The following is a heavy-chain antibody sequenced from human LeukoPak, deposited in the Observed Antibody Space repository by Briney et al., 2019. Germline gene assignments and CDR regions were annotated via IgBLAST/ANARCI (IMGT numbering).Heavy chain of an antibody. CDR2: IYHSGST. D-gene: IGHD6-19*01. CDR1: GYSITSAYY. J-gene: IGHJ4*02. CDR3: ARGTYSSGPLDY. Sequence: SETLSLTCTVSGYSITSAYYWDWIRQPPGKGLEWIGSIYHSGSTYYNPSLKSRVTILVDTSKNQFSLKLTSVTAADTAVYYCARGTYSSGPLDYWGQGTLVTVSS. V-gene: IGHV4-38-2*02.